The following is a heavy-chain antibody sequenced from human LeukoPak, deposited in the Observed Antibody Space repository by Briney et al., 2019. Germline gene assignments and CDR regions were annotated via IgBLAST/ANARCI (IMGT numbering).Heavy chain of an antibody. D-gene: IGHD6-19*01. J-gene: IGHJ4*02. CDR3: AREFYSSGWYYYFDY. V-gene: IGHV4-59*01. Sequence: PSETLSLTCTVSGGSISSYYWSWIRQAPGKGLEWIGYIYYSGSTNYNPSLKSRVTISVDTSKNQFSLKLSSVTAADTAVYYCAREFYSSGWYYYFDYWGQGTLVTVSS. CDR2: IYYSGST. CDR1: GGSISSYY.